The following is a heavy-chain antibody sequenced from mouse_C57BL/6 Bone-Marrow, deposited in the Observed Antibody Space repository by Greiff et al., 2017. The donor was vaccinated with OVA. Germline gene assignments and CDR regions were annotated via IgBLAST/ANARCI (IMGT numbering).Heavy chain of an antibody. CDR3: ARRDYGSRGDAMDY. Sequence: QVQLKESGAELVRPGPSVKMSCKASGYTFTNYWIGWAKQRPGHGLEWIGDIYPGGGYTNYNEKFKGKATLTADKSSSTAYMQFSSLTSEDSAIYYCARRDYGSRGDAMDYWGQGTSVTVSS. V-gene: IGHV1-63*01. J-gene: IGHJ4*01. CDR2: IYPGGGYT. CDR1: GYTFTNYW. D-gene: IGHD1-1*01.